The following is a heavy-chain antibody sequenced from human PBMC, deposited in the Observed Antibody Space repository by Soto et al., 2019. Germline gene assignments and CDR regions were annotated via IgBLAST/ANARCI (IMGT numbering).Heavy chain of an antibody. CDR1: GGSISSYY. CDR2: IYYSGST. D-gene: IGHD4-17*01. CDR3: ARDLDYGGNSDWFDP. V-gene: IGHV4-59*12. J-gene: IGHJ5*02. Sequence: SETLSLTCTVSGGSISSYYWSWIRQPPGKGLEWIGYIYYSGSTNYSPSFQGQVTISADKSISTAYLQWSSLKASDTAMYYCARDLDYGGNSDWFDPWGQGTLVTVSS.